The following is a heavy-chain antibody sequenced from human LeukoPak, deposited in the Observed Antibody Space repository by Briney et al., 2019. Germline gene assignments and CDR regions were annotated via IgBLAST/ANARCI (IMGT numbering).Heavy chain of an antibody. V-gene: IGHV3-7*03. CDR3: ARNNGMDV. CDR2: VNRDGSET. Sequence: PGGSLRLSCAASGFTFSSYGMSWVRQVPGRGPEWVANVNRDGSETYYLDSVKGRFTISKDNAKNSLYPQMNSLRAEDTALYHCARNNGMDVWGQGTTVIVSS. CDR1: GFTFSSYG. J-gene: IGHJ6*02.